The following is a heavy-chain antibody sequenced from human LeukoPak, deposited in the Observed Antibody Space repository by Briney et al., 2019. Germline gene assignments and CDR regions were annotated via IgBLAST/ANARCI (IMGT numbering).Heavy chain of an antibody. CDR1: GGSINSYY. CDR3: ARGRFDSSGAGDYFDH. CDR2: IYSSWST. V-gene: IGHV4-4*07. J-gene: IGHJ4*02. Sequence: SDTLSLTCTVSGGSINSYYGIWIRQPAGKGLEWIGHIYSSWSTNYDPPLSSRVTMSVDTSKNQFSLKLTSVTAADTAVYFWARGRFDSSGAGDYFDHWGQGTLVTVSS. D-gene: IGHD3-22*01.